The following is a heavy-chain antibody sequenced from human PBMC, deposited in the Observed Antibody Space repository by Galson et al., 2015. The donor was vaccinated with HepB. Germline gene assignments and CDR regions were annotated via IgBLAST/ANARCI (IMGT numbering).Heavy chain of an antibody. CDR2: ISVHNGDT. D-gene: IGHD2-15*01. CDR3: ARAGVFADSPAPLDY. Sequence: SVKVSCKASGYRFTSYGISWVRQAPGQGLEWMGWISVHNGDTSYAQTLRDRLTVTTDTSTSTAYMELRTLRSDDTAVYYCARAGVFADSPAPLDYWGQGTLVTVSS. J-gene: IGHJ4*02. CDR1: GYRFTSYG. V-gene: IGHV1-18*01.